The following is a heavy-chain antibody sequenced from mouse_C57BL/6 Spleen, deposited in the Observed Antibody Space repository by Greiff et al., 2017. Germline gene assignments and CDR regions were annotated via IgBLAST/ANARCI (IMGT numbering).Heavy chain of an antibody. CDR2: INPSSGYT. D-gene: IGHD4-1*01. V-gene: IGHV1-4*01. J-gene: IGHJ4*01. Sequence: QVQLKESGAELARPGASVKMSCKASGYTFTSYTMHWVKQRPGQGLEWIGYINPSSGYTKYNQKFKDKATLTADKSSSTAYMQLSSLTSEDSAVYYCARFSWDNAMDYWGQGTSVTVSS. CDR1: GYTFTSYT. CDR3: ARFSWDNAMDY.